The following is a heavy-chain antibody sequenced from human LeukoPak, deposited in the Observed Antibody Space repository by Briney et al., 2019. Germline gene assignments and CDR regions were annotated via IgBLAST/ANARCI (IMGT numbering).Heavy chain of an antibody. CDR1: GYSISSGYY. D-gene: IGHD3-22*01. Sequence: SETLSLTCTVSGYSISSGYYWGWIRQPPGKGLEWIGSIYHSGSTYYNPSLKSRVTISVDTSKNQFSLKLSSVTAADTAVYYCAREKSDSSGFLDAFDIWGQGTMVTVSS. CDR2: IYHSGST. J-gene: IGHJ3*02. V-gene: IGHV4-38-2*02. CDR3: AREKSDSSGFLDAFDI.